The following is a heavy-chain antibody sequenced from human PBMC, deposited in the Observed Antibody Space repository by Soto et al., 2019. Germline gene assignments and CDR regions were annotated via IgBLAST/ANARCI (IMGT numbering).Heavy chain of an antibody. CDR2: ISGGGSST. J-gene: IGHJ4*02. V-gene: IGHV3-23*01. CDR3: AKDLCTYSSGSCYFDY. Sequence: GVLRLSCAASGFTFTSYAMSWVRQAPGKGLEWVSTISGGGSSTYYADSVKGRFTISRDNSENTLYLQMTSLRAEDTAVYYCAKDLCTYSSGSCYFDYWGQGTLVTVSS. CDR1: GFTFTSYA. D-gene: IGHD6-19*01.